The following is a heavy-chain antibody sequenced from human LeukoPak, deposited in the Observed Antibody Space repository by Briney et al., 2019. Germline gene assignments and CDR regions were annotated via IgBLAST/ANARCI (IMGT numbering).Heavy chain of an antibody. J-gene: IGHJ4*02. V-gene: IGHV3-33*01. CDR3: AYGGKSDRFDY. CDR2: IWYDGSDK. CDR1: RFTFSSYG. D-gene: IGHD4-23*01. Sequence: GGSLRLSCAASRFTFSSYGMQWVRQAPGKGLEWVAVIWYDGSDKYYADSVKGRFTISRDNSKNVLYLQMNSLIAEDTAVYYCAYGGKSDRFDYWGQGTLVTVSS.